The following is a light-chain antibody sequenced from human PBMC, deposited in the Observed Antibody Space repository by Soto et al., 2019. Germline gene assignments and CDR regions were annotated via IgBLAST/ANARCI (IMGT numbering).Light chain of an antibody. J-gene: IGKJ5*01. Sequence: IQMTQSPSSLSPSVGDRVIITCRASESVAYYVNWYQQRPGKAPQLLISGTSFLHSGVPSRFSGGRSGTDYTLTISGLQPEDFATYYCQQTYSVSITFGQGTRL. CDR3: QQTYSVSIT. CDR1: ESVAYY. CDR2: GTS. V-gene: IGKV1-39*01.